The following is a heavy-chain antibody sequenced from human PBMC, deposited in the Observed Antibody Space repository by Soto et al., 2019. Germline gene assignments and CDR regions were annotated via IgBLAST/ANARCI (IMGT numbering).Heavy chain of an antibody. CDR1: GDYIHVGGYY. CDR2: IYYTGKT. V-gene: IGHV4-30-4*01. Sequence: SETLSLTCSVSGDYIHVGGYYWTWIRQRPGKGLEWMGYIYYTGKTYYNPSLESRLTMSADRSKNQFSLRLTSVTAADTAVYFCGRDLTSNANCIDPWGQGTLVTVSS. D-gene: IGHD2-2*01. J-gene: IGHJ5*02. CDR3: GRDLTSNANCIDP.